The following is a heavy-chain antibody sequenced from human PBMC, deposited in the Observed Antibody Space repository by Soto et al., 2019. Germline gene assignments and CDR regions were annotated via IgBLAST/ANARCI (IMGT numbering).Heavy chain of an antibody. CDR3: AKVSVPAAIAYYYYGMDV. V-gene: IGHV3-30*18. J-gene: IGHJ6*02. CDR1: GFTFSSYG. CDR2: ISYDGSNK. Sequence: QVQLVESGGGVVQPGRSLRLSCAASGFTFSSYGMHWVRQAPGKGLEWLALISYDGSNKYYADSVKGRFTISRDNSKNTLYLQMNSLRDEDTAVYYCAKVSVPAAIAYYYYGMDVWGQGTTVTVSS. D-gene: IGHD2-2*01.